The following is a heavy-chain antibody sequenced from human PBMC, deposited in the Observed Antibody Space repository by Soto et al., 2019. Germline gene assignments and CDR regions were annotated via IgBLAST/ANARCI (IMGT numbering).Heavy chain of an antibody. D-gene: IGHD5-18*01. Sequence: QVQLVESGGGVVQPGRSLRLSCAASGFTFSSYAMHWVRQAPGKGLEWVAVISYDGSNKYYADSVQGRFTITRDNSKNSLYLQMNSLIAADRAVYYCARDPLWGTAMVLWYFDLWGRGTLVTVSS. CDR1: GFTFSSYA. CDR2: ISYDGSNK. J-gene: IGHJ2*01. V-gene: IGHV3-30-3*01. CDR3: ARDPLWGTAMVLWYFDL.